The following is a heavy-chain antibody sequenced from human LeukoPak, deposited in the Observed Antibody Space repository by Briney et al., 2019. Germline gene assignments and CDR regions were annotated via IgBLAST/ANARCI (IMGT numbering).Heavy chain of an antibody. J-gene: IGHJ6*02. CDR2: ISANGSGT. Sequence: PGGSLRLSCAASGFSFSDYSMSWIRQAPGKGLECISYISANGSGTVYADSVKGRFTISRDNAKNTLYLQMNSLRVEDTAVYYCARDRSSFNGMDVWGQGTTVTVSS. V-gene: IGHV3-11*06. CDR3: ARDRSSFNGMDV. CDR1: GFSFSDYS.